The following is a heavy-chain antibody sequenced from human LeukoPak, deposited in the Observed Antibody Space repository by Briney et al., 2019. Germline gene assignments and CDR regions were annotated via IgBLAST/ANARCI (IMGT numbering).Heavy chain of an antibody. CDR2: IYTSGST. CDR3: AREGAYSSSSLYYYYMDV. CDR1: GGSISSYY. V-gene: IGHV4-4*07. D-gene: IGHD6-6*01. Sequence: PSETLSLTCTASGGSISSYYWSWIRQPAGKGLEWIGRIYTSGSTNYNPSLKSRVTISVDKSKSQFSLKLSSVTAADTAVYYCAREGAYSSSSLYYYYMDVWGKGTTVTVSS. J-gene: IGHJ6*03.